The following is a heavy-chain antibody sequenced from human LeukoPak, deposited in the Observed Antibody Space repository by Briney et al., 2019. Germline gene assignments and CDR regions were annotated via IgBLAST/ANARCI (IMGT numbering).Heavy chain of an antibody. Sequence: PSQTLSLTCSVSGGSISTYNYYWSWIRQPAGKGLEWIGRIYGTGRTDYNPSLKSRVTMSVDRSKSQFSLNLSSMTAADTAVCYCARYSGIYSYFDYWGQGTLVTVSS. V-gene: IGHV4-61*02. CDR3: ARYSGIYSYFDY. D-gene: IGHD1-26*01. J-gene: IGHJ4*02. CDR1: GGSISTYNYY. CDR2: IYGTGRT.